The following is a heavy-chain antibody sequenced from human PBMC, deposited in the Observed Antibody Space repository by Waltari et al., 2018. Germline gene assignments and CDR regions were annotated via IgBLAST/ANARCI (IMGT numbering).Heavy chain of an antibody. CDR3: ARGESLGRIYYYYYMDI. CDR1: GYTFITYD. V-gene: IGHV1-8*03. J-gene: IGHJ6*03. CDR2: VNPNIGNT. Sequence: QVQLVQSGAEVKPPGASVKVSCKASGYTFITYDINWVGQATGQDLEWMGWVNPNIGNTGYAHKFQGRVTFTRDTSKSTAYMELSGLRSEDTAVYYCARGESLGRIYYYYYMDIWGKGTTVTVSS.